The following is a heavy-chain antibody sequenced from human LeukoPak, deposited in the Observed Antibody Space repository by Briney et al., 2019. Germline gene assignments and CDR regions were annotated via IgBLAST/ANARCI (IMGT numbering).Heavy chain of an antibody. D-gene: IGHD2-2*01. Sequence: GGSLRLSCAASGFTFSSYAMSWVRQAPGKGLEWVSAISGSGGSTYYADSVKGRFTISRVNSKNTLYLQMNSLRAEDTAVYYCAKVKVPATHHSKSPNDYWGQGTLVTVSS. J-gene: IGHJ4*02. CDR2: ISGSGGST. V-gene: IGHV3-23*01. CDR3: AKVKVPATHHSKSPNDY. CDR1: GFTFSSYA.